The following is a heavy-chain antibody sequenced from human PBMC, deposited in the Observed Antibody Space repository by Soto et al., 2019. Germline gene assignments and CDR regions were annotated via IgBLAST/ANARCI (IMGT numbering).Heavy chain of an antibody. CDR2: ISSSSSAI. Sequence: EVQLVESGGGLVQPGGSLRLSCAASGFIFSSSGMNWVRQAPGKGLEWVSYISSSSSAIYYAVSVKGRFTISRDNAKNSLYLQMNSLRDEDTALYYCARASGSPSDYWGQGTLFTVSS. J-gene: IGHJ4*02. V-gene: IGHV3-48*02. CDR3: ARASGSPSDY. CDR1: GFIFSSSG. D-gene: IGHD1-26*01.